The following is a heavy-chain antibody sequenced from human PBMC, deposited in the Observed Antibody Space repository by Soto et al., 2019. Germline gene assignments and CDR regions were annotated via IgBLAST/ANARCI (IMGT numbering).Heavy chain of an antibody. D-gene: IGHD1-26*01. J-gene: IGHJ6*02. CDR3: AKDNPPAIVGAMEVYYYYGMDV. Sequence: GGSLRLSCAASGFTFSSYGMHWVRQAPGKGLEWVAVISYDGSNKYYADSVKGRFTISRDNSKNTLYLQMNSLRAEDTAVYYCAKDNPPAIVGAMEVYYYYGMDVWGQGTTVTVSS. CDR1: GFTFSSYG. CDR2: ISYDGSNK. V-gene: IGHV3-30*18.